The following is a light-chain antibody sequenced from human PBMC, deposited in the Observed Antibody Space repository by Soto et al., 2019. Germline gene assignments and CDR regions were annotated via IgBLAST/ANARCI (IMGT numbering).Light chain of an antibody. CDR2: KAS. CDR1: QTISSW. J-gene: IGKJ1*01. CDR3: QHCSSYSEA. V-gene: IGKV1-5*03. Sequence: DIQMTQSPATLSGSVGDRVTITCRASQTISSWLAWYQQKPGKAPKLLIYKASTLTSGVPSRFSGSGSGTEFTLTISSLLPDDFATYYCQHCSSYSEAFGQGTKVDIK.